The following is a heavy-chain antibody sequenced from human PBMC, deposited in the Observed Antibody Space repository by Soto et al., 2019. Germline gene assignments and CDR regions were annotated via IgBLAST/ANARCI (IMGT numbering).Heavy chain of an antibody. J-gene: IGHJ4*02. Sequence: QVQLQESGPGLVRPSQTLSLTCTVSGGSISSGGYYWSWIRQHPGKGMEWIGYIDNSGSTYYNPSLKRRVTISVDTSKNQFSLKLSSVTAAETAVYYCARATTGTTIPFDYWGQGTLVTVSS. CDR2: IDNSGST. CDR1: GGSISSGGYY. D-gene: IGHD4-17*01. CDR3: ARATTGTTIPFDY. V-gene: IGHV4-31*03.